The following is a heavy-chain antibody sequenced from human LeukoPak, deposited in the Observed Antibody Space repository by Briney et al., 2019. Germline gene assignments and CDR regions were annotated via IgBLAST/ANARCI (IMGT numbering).Heavy chain of an antibody. J-gene: IGHJ4*02. CDR2: ISGSGGST. D-gene: IGHD5-18*01. V-gene: IGHV3-23*01. CDR1: GFTFSSYA. Sequence: GGCLRLSCAASGFTFSSYAMSWVRQAPGKGLECDSAISGSGGSTYYADSVKGRFTISRDNSKNTLYLQMNSLRAEDTVVYYCAKAPAEGYGYSFDYWGQGTLVTVSS. CDR3: AKAPAEGYGYSFDY.